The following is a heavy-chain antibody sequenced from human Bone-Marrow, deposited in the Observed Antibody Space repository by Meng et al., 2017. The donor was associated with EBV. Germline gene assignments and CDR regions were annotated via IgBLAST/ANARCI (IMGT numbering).Heavy chain of an antibody. Sequence: HPPEPAPEPVTPSGTLPLTCAVSGCSIISSNGWSWVRQPPGKGLEWIGEIYHSGSTNYNPSLKSRVTISVDKSKNQFSLKLSSVTAADTAVYYCLLQVQDDDYWGQGTLVTVSS. J-gene: IGHJ4*02. CDR3: LLQVQDDDY. CDR1: GCSIISSNG. D-gene: IGHD1-1*01. CDR2: IYHSGST. V-gene: IGHV4-4*02.